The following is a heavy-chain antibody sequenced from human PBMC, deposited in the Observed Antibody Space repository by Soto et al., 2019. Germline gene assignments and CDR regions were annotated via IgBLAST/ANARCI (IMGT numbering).Heavy chain of an antibody. CDR1: GGSISSSSYY. V-gene: IGHV4-39*01. Sequence: SETLSLICTVSGGSISSSSYYWGWIRQPPGKGLEWIGSIYYSGSTYYNPSLKSRVTISVDTSKNQFSLKLSSVTAADTAVYYCASSGWWYFDYWGQGTLVTVSS. CDR3: ASSGWWYFDY. J-gene: IGHJ4*02. D-gene: IGHD6-19*01. CDR2: IYYSGST.